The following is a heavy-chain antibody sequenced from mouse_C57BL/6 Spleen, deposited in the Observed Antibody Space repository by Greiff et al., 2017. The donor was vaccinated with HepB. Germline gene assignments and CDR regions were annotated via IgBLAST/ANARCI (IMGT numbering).Heavy chain of an antibody. CDR2: ISDGGSYT. CDR1: GFTFSSYA. CDR3: AREGVTYYYAMDY. V-gene: IGHV5-4*01. J-gene: IGHJ4*01. Sequence: EVQLQQSGGGLVKPGGSLKLSCAASGFTFSSYAMSWVRQTPEKRLEWVATISDGGSYTYYPDNVKGRFTISRDNAKNNLYLQMSHLKSEDTAMYYCAREGVTYYYAMDYWGQGTSVTVSS.